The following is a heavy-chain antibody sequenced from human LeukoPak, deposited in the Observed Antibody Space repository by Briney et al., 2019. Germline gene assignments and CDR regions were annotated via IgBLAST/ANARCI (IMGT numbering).Heavy chain of an antibody. CDR3: ARPYGSGSYYAYFDY. CDR2: ISSSSSTI. V-gene: IGHV3-48*02. J-gene: IGHJ4*02. Sequence: GGSLRLSCAASGFTFSSYAMSWVRQAPGKGLEWVSYISSSSSTIYYADSVKGRFTISRDNAKNSLYLQMNSLRDEDTAVYYCARPYGSGSYYAYFDYWGQGTLVTVSS. D-gene: IGHD3-10*01. CDR1: GFTFSSYA.